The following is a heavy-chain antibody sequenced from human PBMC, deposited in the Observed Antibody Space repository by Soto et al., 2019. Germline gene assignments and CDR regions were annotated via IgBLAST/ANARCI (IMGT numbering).Heavy chain of an antibody. CDR2: IYWNDDK. Sequence: SGPTLVNPTQTLTLTCTFSGFSLSTRAVGVGWIRQPPGKALEWLALIYWNDDKRYSPSLKNRLTITKDTSKNHVVLTMTNMDPVVTATYYCAHRHELGSFDIWGQGTKVTVSS. CDR3: AHRHELGSFDI. J-gene: IGHJ3*02. V-gene: IGHV2-5*01. CDR1: GFSLSTRAVG. D-gene: IGHD1-26*01.